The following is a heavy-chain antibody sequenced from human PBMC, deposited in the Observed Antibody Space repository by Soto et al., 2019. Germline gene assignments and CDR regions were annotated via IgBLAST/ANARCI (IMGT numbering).Heavy chain of an antibody. CDR1: GFTFSSYG. CDR2: ISYDGSNK. D-gene: IGHD4-17*01. J-gene: IGHJ4*02. V-gene: IGHV3-30*18. Sequence: GGSLRLSCAASGFTFSSYGMHWVRQAPGKGLEWVAVISYDGSNKYYADSVKGRFTVSRDNSKNTLYLQMNSLRAEDTAVYYCAKGAGPPVTTFDYWGQGTLVTVSS. CDR3: AKGAGPPVTTFDY.